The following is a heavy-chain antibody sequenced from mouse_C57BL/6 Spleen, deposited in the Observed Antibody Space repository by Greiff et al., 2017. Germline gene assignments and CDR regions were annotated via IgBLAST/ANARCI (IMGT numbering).Heavy chain of an antibody. CDR2: IDPSDSYT. CDR3: ARGGGSIDFDY. D-gene: IGHD1-1*01. V-gene: IGHV1-50*01. J-gene: IGHJ2*01. CDR1: GYTFTSYW. Sequence: QVQLRQPGAELVKPGASVKLSCKASGYTFTSYWMQWVKQRPGQGLEWIGEIDPSDSYTNYNQKFKGKATLTVDTSSSTAYMQLSSLTSEDSAVYYCARGGGSIDFDYWGQGTTLTVSS.